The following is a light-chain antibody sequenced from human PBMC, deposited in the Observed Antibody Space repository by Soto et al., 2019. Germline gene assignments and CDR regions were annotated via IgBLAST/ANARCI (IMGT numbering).Light chain of an antibody. V-gene: IGLV6-57*04. CDR1: SGSIANNY. Sequence: NFMLTQPHSVSESPGKTLSISCTRSSGSIANNYVQWYQQRPGSAPTTVIYENNQRLSGVPDRFSGSTDGSSNSASLTISGLQTEDEADYYGQSYDSDVVVFGGGTKLTVL. CDR3: QSYDSDVVV. J-gene: IGLJ2*01. CDR2: ENN.